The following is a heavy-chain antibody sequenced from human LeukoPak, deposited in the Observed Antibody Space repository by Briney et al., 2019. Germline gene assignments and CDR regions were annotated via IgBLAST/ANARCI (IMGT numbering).Heavy chain of an antibody. CDR1: GGSISSGGYY. CDR2: IYYSGST. Sequence: SETLSLTCTVSGGSISSGGYYWSWIRQHPGKGLEWIGYIYYSGSTYYNPSLKSRVTISVDTSKNQFPLKLSSVTAADTAVYYCAREWAPAAINYYYYGMDVWGQGTTVTVSS. J-gene: IGHJ6*02. D-gene: IGHD2-2*02. V-gene: IGHV4-31*03. CDR3: AREWAPAAINYYYYGMDV.